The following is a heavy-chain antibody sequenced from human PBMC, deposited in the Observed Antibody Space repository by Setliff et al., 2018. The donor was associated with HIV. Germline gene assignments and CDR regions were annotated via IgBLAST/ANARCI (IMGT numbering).Heavy chain of an antibody. J-gene: IGHJ3*02. D-gene: IGHD3-3*01. CDR1: GYTFGSYD. Sequence: ASVKVSCKASGYTFGSYDINWVRQATGQGLEWMGWMNPNSGNTGCAQKFQGRVTMTRDTSISTAYMELNNLKFEDTAVYYCARAPYYDFWSGYFSLTNLHVFDIWGQGTMVTVSS. CDR3: ARAPYYDFWSGYFSLTNLHVFDI. V-gene: IGHV1-8*02. CDR2: MNPNSGNT.